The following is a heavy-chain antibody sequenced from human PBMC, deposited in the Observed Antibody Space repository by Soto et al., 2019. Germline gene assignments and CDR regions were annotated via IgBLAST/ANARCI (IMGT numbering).Heavy chain of an antibody. J-gene: IGHJ6*02. V-gene: IGHV3-20*04. Sequence: GGSLRLSCAASGFTFDDYGMSWVRQAPGKGLEWVSGINWNGGSTGYADSVKGRFTISRDNAKNSLYLQMNSLRAEDTALYYCARDDYDILTGTGMDVWGQGTTVTVS. CDR2: INWNGGST. CDR1: GFTFDDYG. CDR3: ARDDYDILTGTGMDV. D-gene: IGHD3-9*01.